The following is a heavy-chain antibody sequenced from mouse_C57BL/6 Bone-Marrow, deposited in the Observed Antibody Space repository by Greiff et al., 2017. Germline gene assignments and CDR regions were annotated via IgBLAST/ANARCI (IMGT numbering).Heavy chain of an antibody. CDR1: GYTFTSYW. V-gene: IGHV1-52*01. CDR3: ARDDYYGSSYWYFDG. J-gene: IGHJ1*03. CDR2: IDPSDSET. D-gene: IGHD1-1*01. Sequence: QVQLQQPGAELVRPGSSVKLSCKASGYTFTSYWMHWVKQRPIQGLEWIGTIDPSDSETHYNQQFKDKVTWTVDKSSSTAYMQLSSLTSEDSSVYYCARDDYYGSSYWYFDGWGTGTTVTVSS.